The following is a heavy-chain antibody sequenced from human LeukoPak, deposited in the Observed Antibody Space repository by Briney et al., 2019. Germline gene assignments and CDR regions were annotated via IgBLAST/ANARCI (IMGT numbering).Heavy chain of an antibody. V-gene: IGHV3-30*02. CDR1: GFIFTNYG. J-gene: IGHJ6*03. D-gene: IGHD6-19*01. CDR2: IRYDGSNT. CDR3: ARDADSSGRYTLYYYYYYYMDV. Sequence: GGSLRLSCAASGFIFTNYGIHWVRQAPGKGLEWVSFIRYDGSNTYYADSVKGRFTISRDNSKNTLYLQMNSLRAEDTAVYYCARDADSSGRYTLYYYYYYYMDVWGKGTTVTVSS.